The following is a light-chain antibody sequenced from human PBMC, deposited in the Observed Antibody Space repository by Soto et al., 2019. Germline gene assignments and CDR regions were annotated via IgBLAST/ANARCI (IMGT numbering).Light chain of an antibody. J-gene: IGLJ2*01. Sequence: QSVLTQPPSASASLGASVTLTCTLSSGYSNYKVDWYQQRPGKGPRFVMRVGTGGIVGSKGDGIPDRFSVLGSGLNRYLTIKNIQEEDESDYHCGADHGSGSNFVVVFDGGTKVTVL. CDR3: GADHGSGSNFVVV. CDR1: SGYSNYK. V-gene: IGLV9-49*01. CDR2: VGTGGIVG.